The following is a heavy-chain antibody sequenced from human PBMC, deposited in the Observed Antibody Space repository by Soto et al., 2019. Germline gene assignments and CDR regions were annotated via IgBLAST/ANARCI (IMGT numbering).Heavy chain of an antibody. CDR3: AKQPDDSLGWFDP. CDR1: GFTFSSYA. Sequence: GGSLRLSCAASGFTFSSYAMHWVRQAPGKGLEWVAVISYDGSNKYYADSVKGRFTISRDNSKNTLYLQMNSLRAEDTAVYYCAKQPDDSLGWFDPWGQGTLVTVSS. D-gene: IGHD1-1*01. V-gene: IGHV3-30-3*02. CDR2: ISYDGSNK. J-gene: IGHJ5*02.